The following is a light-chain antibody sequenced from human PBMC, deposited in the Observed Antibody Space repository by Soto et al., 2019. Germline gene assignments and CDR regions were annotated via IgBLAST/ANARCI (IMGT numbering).Light chain of an antibody. J-gene: IGLJ2*01. CDR2: EVS. V-gene: IGLV2-14*01. CDR1: SSDVGGSNY. Sequence: QSALIQPASVSGSPGQSITISCTGTSSDVGGSNYVSWYQHHPHRAPKLLIYEVSYRPSGVSNRFSGSKSGNTASLTISGLQAEDEADYHCSSYTTIKTVVFGGGTKLTVL. CDR3: SSYTTIKTVV.